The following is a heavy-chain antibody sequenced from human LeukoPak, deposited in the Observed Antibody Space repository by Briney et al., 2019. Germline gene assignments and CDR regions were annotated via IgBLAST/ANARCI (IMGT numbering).Heavy chain of an antibody. V-gene: IGHV3-23*01. CDR3: AKGRYCSTGSCSYFDD. J-gene: IGHJ4*02. CDR1: GVTTSSYI. CDR2: ISASGGST. D-gene: IGHD2-15*01. Sequence: GGSLRLSCAASGVTTSSYIMSWVRQAPGKGLEWVSVISASGGSTDYADSVKGRFTISRDNSKNTLYLQMNSLRAEDTAVYYCAKGRYCSTGSCSYFDDWGQGTLVTVSS.